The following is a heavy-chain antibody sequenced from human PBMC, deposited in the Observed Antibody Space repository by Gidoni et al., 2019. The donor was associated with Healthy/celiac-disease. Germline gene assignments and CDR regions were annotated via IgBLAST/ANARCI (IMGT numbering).Heavy chain of an antibody. D-gene: IGHD4-17*01. CDR1: GFTFDDYA. J-gene: IGHJ4*02. CDR3: AKAPVWSTVTSRFDY. V-gene: IGHV3-9*01. CDR2: ISWNSGSI. Sequence: EVQLVESGGGLVPPGRSLRLSFAASGFTFDDYAMHWVRQAPGKGLEWVSGISWNSGSIGYADSVKGRFTISRDNAKNSLYLQMNSLRAEDTALYSCAKAPVWSTVTSRFDYWGQGTLVTVSS.